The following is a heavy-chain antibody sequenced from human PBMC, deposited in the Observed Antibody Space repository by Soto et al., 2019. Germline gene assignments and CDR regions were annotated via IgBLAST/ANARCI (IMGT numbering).Heavy chain of an antibody. CDR1: GFTFSSYA. V-gene: IGHV3-30-3*01. Sequence: QVQLVESGGGVVQPGRSLRLSCAASGFTFSSYAMHWVRQAPGKGLEWVAVISYDGSNKYYADSVKGRFTISRDNSKNTLYLQMNSLRAEDTAVYYCARDLDEVVVAHYYYYGMDVWGQGTTVTVSS. CDR2: ISYDGSNK. J-gene: IGHJ6*02. D-gene: IGHD2-21*01. CDR3: ARDLDEVVVAHYYYYGMDV.